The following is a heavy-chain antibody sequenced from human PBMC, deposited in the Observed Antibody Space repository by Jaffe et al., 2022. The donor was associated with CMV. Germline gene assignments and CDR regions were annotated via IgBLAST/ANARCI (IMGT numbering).Heavy chain of an antibody. CDR2: IYTSGTT. J-gene: IGHJ4*02. D-gene: IGHD5-12*01. CDR1: GGSISDYS. Sequence: QVQLQESGPGLVKPSETLSLTCSVSGGSISDYSWTWIRQPAGKGLEWIGRIYTSGTTNYNSSLESRVTMSVDTSKNQVFLKLTSVIAADTAVYYCANSGYLSGSFDYWGQGVLVTVSS. V-gene: IGHV4-4*07. CDR3: ANSGYLSGSFDY.